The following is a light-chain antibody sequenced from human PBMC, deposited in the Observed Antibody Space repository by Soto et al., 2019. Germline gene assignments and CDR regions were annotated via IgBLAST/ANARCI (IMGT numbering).Light chain of an antibody. Sequence: DIQMTWSPSTLPGSVEDRVTITCRASQPISSCLARYQPKPRKAPKPLISKASTLKSRVPSRFRFRVPGQKFTPTIISLDPDVVATYCWKSCHRHAETFG. V-gene: IGKV1-5*03. CDR2: KAS. CDR3: KSCHRHAET. CDR1: QPISSC. J-gene: IGKJ1*01.